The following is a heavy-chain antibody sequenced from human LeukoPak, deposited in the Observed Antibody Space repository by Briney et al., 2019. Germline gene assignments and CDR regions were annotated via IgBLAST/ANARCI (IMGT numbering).Heavy chain of an antibody. V-gene: IGHV3-23*01. J-gene: IGHJ4*02. CDR2: ISGSGGST. CDR1: GFTFSSYA. D-gene: IGHD3-22*01. Sequence: GGSLRLSCAASGFTFSSYAMSWVRQAPGKGLEWVSAISGSGGSTYYADSVKGRFTISRDNSKNTLYLQMNSLRAEDTAVYYCAKALTDSSGYYSGYWGQGTLVTVSS. CDR3: AKALTDSSGYYSGY.